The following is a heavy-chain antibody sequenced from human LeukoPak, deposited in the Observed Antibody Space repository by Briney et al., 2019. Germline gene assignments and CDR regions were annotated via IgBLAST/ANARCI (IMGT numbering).Heavy chain of an antibody. J-gene: IGHJ4*02. CDR2: IYYSGTT. V-gene: IGHV4-59*08. CDR3: ARLTVTTSLLDY. D-gene: IGHD4-17*01. Sequence: SSETLSLTCTVSGGSISSYYRSWIRQPPGKGLEWIGYIYYSGTTNYNPSLKSRVTISVDTSKNQFSLNLSSVTAADTAVYYCARLTVTTSLLDYWGQGTLVTVSS. CDR1: GGSISSYY.